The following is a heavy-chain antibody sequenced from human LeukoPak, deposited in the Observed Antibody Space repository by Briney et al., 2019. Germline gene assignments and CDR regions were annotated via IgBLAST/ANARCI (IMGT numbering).Heavy chain of an antibody. V-gene: IGHV4-59*01. Sequence: SETLSLTCTVSGGSISSYYWSWIRQPPGKGLEWIGYIYYSGSTNYNPSLKSRVTISVDTSKNQFPLKLSSVTAADTAVCYCARDKSLENWFDPWGQGTLVTVSS. J-gene: IGHJ5*02. CDR1: GGSISSYY. CDR3: ARDKSLENWFDP. CDR2: IYYSGST.